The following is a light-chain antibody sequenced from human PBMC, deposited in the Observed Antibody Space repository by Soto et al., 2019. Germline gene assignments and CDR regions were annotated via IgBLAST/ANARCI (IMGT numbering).Light chain of an antibody. CDR1: QSVSSSY. Sequence: EIVLTQSPGTLSLSPGERATLSCRASQSVSSSYLAWYQQKPGQAPRLLIYGASSRATGIPDRFSGSGSGTYFTLTISRLEPEDFAVYYCQQYGSSPPGVTFGPGTKVDIK. CDR2: GAS. J-gene: IGKJ3*01. V-gene: IGKV3-20*01. CDR3: QQYGSSPPGVT.